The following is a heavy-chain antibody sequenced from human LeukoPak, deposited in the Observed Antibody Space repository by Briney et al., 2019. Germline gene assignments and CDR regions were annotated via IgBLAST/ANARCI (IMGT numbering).Heavy chain of an antibody. Sequence: PSETLSLTCTVSGGSITNDYWNWIRQSSGKQQEWIGSIHYSGTINYSPSLKSRITISLDTSKNRFSLKLSSVTAADTAVYYCATSYDHGWLIGSWGQGTLVTVSS. CDR3: ATSYDHGWLIGS. J-gene: IGHJ4*02. CDR2: IHYSGTI. CDR1: GGSITNDY. D-gene: IGHD3-16*01. V-gene: IGHV4-59*01.